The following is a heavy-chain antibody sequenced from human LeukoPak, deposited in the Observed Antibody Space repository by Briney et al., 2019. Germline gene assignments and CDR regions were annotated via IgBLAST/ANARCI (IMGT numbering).Heavy chain of an antibody. CDR2: IYTSGST. CDR3: ARSYSSSWGGYYFDY. V-gene: IGHV4-4*07. CDR1: GGSISSYY. J-gene: IGHJ4*02. D-gene: IGHD6-13*01. Sequence: SETLSLTCTVSGGSISSYYWSWIRQPAGKGLEWIGRIYTSGSTNYNPSLKSRVTMSVDTSKNQFSLKLSSVTAADTAVYYCARSYSSSWGGYYFDYWGQGTLVTVSS.